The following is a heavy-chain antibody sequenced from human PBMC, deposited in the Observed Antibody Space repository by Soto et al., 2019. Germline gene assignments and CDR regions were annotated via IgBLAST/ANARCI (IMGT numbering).Heavy chain of an antibody. J-gene: IGHJ6*03. D-gene: IGHD1-26*01. V-gene: IGHV3-9*01. CDR1: GFIFDDYA. Sequence: GGSLRLSCAASGFIFDDYAMHWVRQAPGKGLEWVSAITWNSGSIGYADSVKGRFTISRDNAKNSLYLQMNSLRAEDTALYCCAKEVGGAARGYYYYYMDVWGKGTTVTVSS. CDR2: ITWNSGSI. CDR3: AKEVGGAARGYYYYYMDV.